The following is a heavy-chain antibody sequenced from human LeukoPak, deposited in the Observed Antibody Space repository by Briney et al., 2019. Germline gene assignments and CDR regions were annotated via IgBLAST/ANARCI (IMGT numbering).Heavy chain of an antibody. CDR3: AREGRSGYYRTYYYYYMDV. CDR2: IYPNGGGT. J-gene: IGHJ6*03. Sequence: GASVKVSCKASGYTFTNFYMHWVRQAPGQGLEWMGIIYPNGGGTSAQKFQGRVTMTRDMSTSTVYMELSSLRSDDTAVYYCAREGRSGYYRTYYYYYMDVWGKGTTVTVSS. CDR1: GYTFTNFY. D-gene: IGHD3-3*01. V-gene: IGHV1-46*01.